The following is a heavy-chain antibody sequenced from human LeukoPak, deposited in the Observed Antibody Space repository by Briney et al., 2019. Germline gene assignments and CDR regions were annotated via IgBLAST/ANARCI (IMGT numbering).Heavy chain of an antibody. CDR1: GFTFDDYA. J-gene: IGHJ6*02. CDR2: ISWNSGSI. CDR3: ARANRDV. V-gene: IGHV3-9*03. Sequence: GRSLRLSCAASGFTFDDYAMHWVRQAPGKGLEWVSGISWNSGSIGYADSVEGRFTISRDNAKNSLYLQMNSLRAEDMALYYCARANRDVWGQGTTVTVSS.